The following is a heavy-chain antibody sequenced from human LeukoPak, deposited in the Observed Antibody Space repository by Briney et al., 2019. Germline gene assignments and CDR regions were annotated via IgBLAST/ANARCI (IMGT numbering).Heavy chain of an antibody. CDR1: GGSISSYY. CDR3: ATLGFSSGYYYYFDH. Sequence: SETLSLTCTVSGGSISSYYWSWIRQPPGKGLERIGYIYYSGSTNYNPSLKSRVTISVDTSKNQFSLKLSSVTAADTAVYYCATLGFSSGYYYYFDHWGQGTLVTVSS. V-gene: IGHV4-59*12. CDR2: IYYSGST. J-gene: IGHJ4*02. D-gene: IGHD3-22*01.